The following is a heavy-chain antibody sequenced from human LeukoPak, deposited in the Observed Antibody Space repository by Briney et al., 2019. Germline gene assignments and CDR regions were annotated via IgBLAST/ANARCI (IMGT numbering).Heavy chain of an antibody. CDR2: ISYDGSNK. CDR3: ARDTTQYYYDSSGYPSYFDY. V-gene: IGHV3-30-3*01. J-gene: IGHJ4*02. CDR1: GFTFSSYA. D-gene: IGHD3-22*01. Sequence: PGGSLRLSCAASGFTFSSYAMHWVRQAPGKGLEWVAVISYDGSNKYYADSVKGRFTISRDNSKNTLYLQMNSLRAEDTAVYYCARDTTQYYYDSSGYPSYFDYWGQGTLVAVSS.